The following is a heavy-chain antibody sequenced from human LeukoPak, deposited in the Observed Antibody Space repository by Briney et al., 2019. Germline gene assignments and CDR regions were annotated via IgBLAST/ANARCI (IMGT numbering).Heavy chain of an antibody. V-gene: IGHV3-21*01. Sequence: GGSLRLSCAASGFAFSSNWMHWVRQAPGKGLEWLSSISSSSSYIYHADSVKGRFTISRDNAKNSLYLQMNSLRAEDTAVYYCASASSGSYRVDYWGQGTLVTVSS. CDR2: ISSSSSYI. CDR1: GFAFSSNW. CDR3: ASASSGSYRVDY. J-gene: IGHJ4*02. D-gene: IGHD1-26*01.